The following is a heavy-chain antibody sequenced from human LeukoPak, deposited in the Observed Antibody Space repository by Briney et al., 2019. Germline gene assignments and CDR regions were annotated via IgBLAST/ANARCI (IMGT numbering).Heavy chain of an antibody. CDR2: IYYRGST. V-gene: IGHV4-59*08. J-gene: IGHJ4*02. Sequence: SETLSLTCTVSGGSISSYYWSWIRQPPGKGLEWIGYIYYRGSTNYNPSLKSRVTISVDTSKNQFSLKLSSVTAADTAVYYCARHEEGLRFDYWGQGTLVTVSS. CDR3: ARHEEGLRFDY. CDR1: GGSISSYY.